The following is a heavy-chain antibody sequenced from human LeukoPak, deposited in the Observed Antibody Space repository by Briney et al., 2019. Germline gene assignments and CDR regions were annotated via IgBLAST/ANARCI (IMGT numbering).Heavy chain of an antibody. D-gene: IGHD3-22*01. V-gene: IGHV3-23*01. J-gene: IGHJ1*01. CDR1: GFTFGSYG. CDR3: AVMHGYYDGSGYWVQ. CDR2: ITPNADRT. Sequence: GGSLRLSCAASGFTFGSYGMSWVRQAPGKGLEWVSFITPNADRTSYADSVEGRFTISRDNPRNTLYMQMNSLRDEDTAIYYCAVMHGYYDGSGYWVQWGQGTLVTVSS.